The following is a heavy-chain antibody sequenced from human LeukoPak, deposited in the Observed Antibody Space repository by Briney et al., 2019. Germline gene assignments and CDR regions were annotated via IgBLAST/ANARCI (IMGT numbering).Heavy chain of an antibody. CDR2: ISYDGSNK. CDR1: GFTFSSYA. Sequence: GRSLRLSCAASGFTFSSYAMHWVRQAPGKGLEWVAVISYDGSNKYYADSVKGRFTIPRDNSKNTLYLQMNSLRAEDTAVYYCARDHRRSYGMDVWGKGTTVTVSS. J-gene: IGHJ6*04. CDR3: ARDHRRSYGMDV. V-gene: IGHV3-30*04.